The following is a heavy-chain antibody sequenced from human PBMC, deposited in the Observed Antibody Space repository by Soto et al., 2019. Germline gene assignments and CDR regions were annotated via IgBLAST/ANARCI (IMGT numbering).Heavy chain of an antibody. J-gene: IGHJ6*02. CDR1: GFTFSDYY. CDR2: ISSSGSTI. V-gene: IGHV3-11*01. CDR3: ARDYYYDSSGYYYSYYYYGMDV. Sequence: GGSLRLSCAAPGFTFSDYYMSWIRQAPGKGLEWVSYISSSGSTIYYADSVKGRFTISRDNAKNSLYLQMNSLRAEDTAVYYCARDYYYDSSGYYYSYYYYGMDVWGQGTTVTVSS. D-gene: IGHD3-22*01.